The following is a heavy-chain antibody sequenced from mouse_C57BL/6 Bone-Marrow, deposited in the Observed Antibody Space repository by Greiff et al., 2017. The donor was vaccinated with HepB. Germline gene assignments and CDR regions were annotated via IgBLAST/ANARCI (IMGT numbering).Heavy chain of an antibody. CDR2: SRNKANDYTT. CDR3: ARDAGGGNYAMDY. Sequence: EVKLVESGGGLVQSGRSLRLSCATSGFTFSDFYMEWVRQAPGKGLEWIAASRNKANDYTTEYSASVKGRFIVSRDTSQSILYLQMNALRAEDTAIYYCARDAGGGNYAMDYWGQGTSVTVSS. V-gene: IGHV7-1*01. CDR1: GFTFSDFY. J-gene: IGHJ4*01.